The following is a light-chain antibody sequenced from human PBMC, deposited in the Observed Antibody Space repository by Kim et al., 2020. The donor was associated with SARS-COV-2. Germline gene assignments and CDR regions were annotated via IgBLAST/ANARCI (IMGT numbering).Light chain of an antibody. CDR2: YEI. J-gene: IGLJ3*02. CDR1: HIETKS. Sequence: PDRTASITLGGIHIETKSVPSYQQQPGQAPVLLIYYEIDPPSGIPERFSASNSGNTATLTITSVEAGDEAYYYCQLWDTISDHWVFGGGPQLTVL. V-gene: IGLV3-21*01. CDR3: QLWDTISDHWV.